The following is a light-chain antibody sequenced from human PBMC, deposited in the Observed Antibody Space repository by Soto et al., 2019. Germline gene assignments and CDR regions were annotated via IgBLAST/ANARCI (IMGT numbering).Light chain of an antibody. J-gene: IGLJ3*02. V-gene: IGLV2-11*01. CDR2: DVS. Sequence: QSALTQPRSVSGSPGQSVTISCTGTSSDVGGYNYVSWYQQHPGKAPKLMIYDVSKRPSGVPDRFSGSKSGNTASLTISGLQAEDEAVYYYCSYAGTYTWVFGGGTKLTVL. CDR3: CSYAGTYTWV. CDR1: SSDVGGYNY.